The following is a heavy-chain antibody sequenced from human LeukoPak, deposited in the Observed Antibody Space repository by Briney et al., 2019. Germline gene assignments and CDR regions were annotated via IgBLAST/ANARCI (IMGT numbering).Heavy chain of an antibody. CDR3: ARAPDSSGWPYYFDY. D-gene: IGHD6-19*01. Sequence: ASVKVSCKASGCTFTSYGISWVRQAPGQGLEWMGWISAYNGNTNYAQKLQGRVTMTTDTSTSTAYMELRSLRSDDTAVYYCARAPDSSGWPYYFDYWGQGTLVTVSS. J-gene: IGHJ4*02. CDR1: GCTFTSYG. CDR2: ISAYNGNT. V-gene: IGHV1-18*01.